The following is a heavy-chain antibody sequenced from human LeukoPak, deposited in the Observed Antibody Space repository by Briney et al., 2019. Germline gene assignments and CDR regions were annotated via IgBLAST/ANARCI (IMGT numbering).Heavy chain of an antibody. CDR3: ARDNWNDPNWFDP. V-gene: IGHV4-61*02. D-gene: IGHD1-1*01. CDR1: GGSISSGSYY. CDR2: IYTSGST. J-gene: IGHJ5*02. Sequence: SETLSLTCTVSGGSISSGSYYWSWIRQPAGKGLEWIGRIYTSGSTNYNPSLKSRVTISVDTSKNQFSLKLSSVTAADTAVYYCARDNWNDPNWFDPWGQGTLVTIS.